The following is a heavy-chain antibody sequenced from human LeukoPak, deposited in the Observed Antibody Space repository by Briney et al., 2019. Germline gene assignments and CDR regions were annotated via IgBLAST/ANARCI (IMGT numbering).Heavy chain of an antibody. CDR1: GGSISTYY. D-gene: IGHD6-6*01. Sequence: SETLSLTCTVSGGSISTYYWNWVRQPPGKGLEWIGYIYHSGSTNYNPSLQSRVTISVDTSKNQFSLNLNSVAAADTAVYYCARGGAARLHFQNWGQGTLVTVSS. CDR2: IYHSGST. CDR3: ARGGAARLHFQN. V-gene: IGHV4-59*01. J-gene: IGHJ1*01.